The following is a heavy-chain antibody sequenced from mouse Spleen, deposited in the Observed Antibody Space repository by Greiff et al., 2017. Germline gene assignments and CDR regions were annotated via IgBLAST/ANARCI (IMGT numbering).Heavy chain of an antibody. J-gene: IGHJ4*01. V-gene: IGHV1-9*01. CDR3: ARWLLPNYYAMDY. D-gene: IGHD2-3*01. CDR2: ILPGSGST. CDR1: GYTFSSYW. Sequence: VMLVESGAELMKPGASVKISCKATGYTFSSYWIEWVKQRPGHGLEWIGEILPGSGSTNYNEKFKGKATFTADTSSNTAYMQLSSLTSEDSAVYYCARWLLPNYYAMDYWGQGTSVTVSS.